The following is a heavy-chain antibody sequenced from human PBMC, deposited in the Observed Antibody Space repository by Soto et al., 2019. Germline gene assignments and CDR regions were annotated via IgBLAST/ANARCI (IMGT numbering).Heavy chain of an antibody. V-gene: IGHV3-33*01. CDR1: GFTFSSYG. Sequence: QVQLVESGGGVVQPGRSLRLSCAASGFTFSSYGMHWVRQAPGKGLEWVAVIWYDGSNKYYADSVKGRFTISRDNSKNTLYLQMISLRAEDTAVYYCARAYYYDSSGYYYPYYYGMDVWGQGTTVTVSS. CDR3: ARAYYYDSSGYYYPYYYGMDV. J-gene: IGHJ6*02. D-gene: IGHD3-22*01. CDR2: IWYDGSNK.